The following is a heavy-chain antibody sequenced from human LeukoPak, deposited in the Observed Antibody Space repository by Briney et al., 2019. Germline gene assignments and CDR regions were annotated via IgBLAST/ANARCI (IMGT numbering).Heavy chain of an antibody. CDR2: INPSGGST. V-gene: IGHV1-46*01. Sequence: RRASVKVSCKASGYTFTGYYMHWVRQAPGQGLEWMGIINPSGGSTSYAQKFQGKVTMTRDTSTSTVYMELSSLRSEDTAVYYCARDLGHYYGSGSYFDYWGQGTLVTVSS. CDR3: ARDLGHYYGSGSYFDY. D-gene: IGHD3-10*01. CDR1: GYTFTGYY. J-gene: IGHJ4*02.